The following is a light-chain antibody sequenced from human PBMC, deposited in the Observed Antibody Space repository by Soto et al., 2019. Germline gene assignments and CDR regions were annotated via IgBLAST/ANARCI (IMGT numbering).Light chain of an antibody. CDR3: QQYYTTPRT. J-gene: IGKJ1*01. V-gene: IGKV4-1*01. CDR2: WAS. CDR1: QSVLFRSNNKNH. Sequence: IVMTQSQDSLAVSLAERDTITCKSGQSVLFRSNNKNHIAWFQQKPGQPPRLLIYWASTRESGVPDRFSGSGSGTDFTLTISSLQAEDVAVYFCQQYYTTPRTFGQGTKVDIK.